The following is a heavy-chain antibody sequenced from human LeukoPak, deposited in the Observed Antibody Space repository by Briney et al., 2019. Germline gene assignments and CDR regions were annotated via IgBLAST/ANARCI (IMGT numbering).Heavy chain of an antibody. CDR2: INPSSGDR. CDR1: GYTFTGYY. CDR3: ARGARSRACSSTSCYALEQWLDYYYYYYGMDV. D-gene: IGHD2-2*01. Sequence: ASVKVSCKASGYTFTGYYMHWVRQAPGQGLEWMGWINPSSGDRSYAQKFQGRVTMTRDTSISTGNMELRSLRSDDTAVYYCARGARSRACSSTSCYALEQWLDYYYYYYGMDVWGQGTTVTVSS. V-gene: IGHV1-2*02. J-gene: IGHJ6*02.